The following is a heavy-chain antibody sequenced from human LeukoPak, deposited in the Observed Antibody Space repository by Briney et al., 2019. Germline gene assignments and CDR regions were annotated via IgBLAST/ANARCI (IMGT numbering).Heavy chain of an antibody. Sequence: GGPLTLPCTPSGLTYSNFAMTWPRQAPGRGVEGVPNITSGGIHPSYADSVKGRLTVYRDHSKNTLYLKMNSLSAGDTSVYYCAKDPNGDFVGACDSWGQGTSVTGSS. V-gene: IGHV3-23*01. J-gene: IGHJ3*01. CDR1: GLTYSNFA. CDR2: ITSGGIHP. D-gene: IGHD3-10*01. CDR3: AKDPNGDFVGACDS.